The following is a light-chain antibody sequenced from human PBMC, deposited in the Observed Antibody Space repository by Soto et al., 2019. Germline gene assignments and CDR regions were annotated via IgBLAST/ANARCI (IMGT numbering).Light chain of an antibody. Sequence: EIVLTQSPAILSLSPGERATLSCGASQSVSSSYLAWYQQKPGLAPRLLIYDASSRATGIPDRFSGSGSGTDFTLTISRLEPEDFAVYYCQQYGSSLITFGQGTRLEIK. V-gene: IGKV3D-20*01. J-gene: IGKJ5*01. CDR3: QQYGSSLIT. CDR2: DAS. CDR1: QSVSSSY.